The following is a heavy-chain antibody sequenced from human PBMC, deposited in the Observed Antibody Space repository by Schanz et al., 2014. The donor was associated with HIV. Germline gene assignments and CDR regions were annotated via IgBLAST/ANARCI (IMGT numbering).Heavy chain of an antibody. Sequence: QVQLVQSGAEVKKPGASVKVSCKASGYTFTSYVINWVRQAPGQGLEWMGWISAYNGNTNYAQEFQGRVTMTRDTSIGTAYMELRSLRADDTAVYFCASSRLLWFGELFDNWGQGTLVTVSS. D-gene: IGHD3-10*01. CDR1: GYTFTSYV. V-gene: IGHV1-18*01. CDR3: ASSRLLWFGELFDN. J-gene: IGHJ4*02. CDR2: ISAYNGNT.